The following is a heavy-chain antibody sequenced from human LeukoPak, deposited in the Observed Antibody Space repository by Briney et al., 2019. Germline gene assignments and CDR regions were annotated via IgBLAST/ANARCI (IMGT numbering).Heavy chain of an antibody. CDR1: GGSISSSSYY. Sequence: PSETLSLTCTVSGGSISSSSYYWGWIRQPPGKGLEWIGSIYYSGSTYYNPSLKSRVTISVDTSKNQFSLKLSPVTAADTAVYYCARAANGYSSGWYDYWGQGTLVTVSS. CDR2: IYYSGST. D-gene: IGHD6-19*01. CDR3: ARAANGYSSGWYDY. J-gene: IGHJ4*02. V-gene: IGHV4-39*01.